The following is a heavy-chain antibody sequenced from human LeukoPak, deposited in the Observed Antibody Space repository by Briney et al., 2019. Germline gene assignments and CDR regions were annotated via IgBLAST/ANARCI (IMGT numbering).Heavy chain of an antibody. Sequence: GGSLRLSCAASGFTVSNNYMSWVRQAPGKGLEWVSVIYAGDSTYYADSVKGRFTISRDNAKNSLFLKTDTLRGDDTGIYYCARDPNVTPYYFDFWGQGTLVTVSS. CDR1: GFTVSNNY. V-gene: IGHV3-53*01. D-gene: IGHD2-15*01. J-gene: IGHJ4*02. CDR2: IYAGDST. CDR3: ARDPNVTPYYFDF.